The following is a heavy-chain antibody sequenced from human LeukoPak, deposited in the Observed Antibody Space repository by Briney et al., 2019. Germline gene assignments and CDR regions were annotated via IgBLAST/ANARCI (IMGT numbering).Heavy chain of an antibody. J-gene: IGHJ4*02. CDR3: ARASGDIVETATMGSY. Sequence: KTGGSLRLSCAASGFTFSSYSMNWVRQAPGKGLDWVSAISSSSSSIYYADSVKGRLTISRDNAKNSLYLQMNSLRAEDTAVYYCARASGDIVETATMGSYWGQGTLVTVSS. D-gene: IGHD5-18*01. V-gene: IGHV3-21*01. CDR1: GFTFSSYS. CDR2: ISSSSSSI.